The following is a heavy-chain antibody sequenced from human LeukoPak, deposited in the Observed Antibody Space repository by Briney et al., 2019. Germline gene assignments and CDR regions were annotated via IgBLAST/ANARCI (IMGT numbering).Heavy chain of an antibody. CDR1: GGSFSGHY. D-gene: IGHD3-16*01. V-gene: IGHV4-34*01. CDR3: ARGLRRRSFGDY. Sequence: SETLSLTCAVYGGSFSGHYWSWVRQPPGKGLEWIGEINHSGSTNYNPSFTSRVTISVDTSKNQFSLKLSSVTAADTAVYYCARGLRRRSFGDYWGQGTLVTGSS. CDR2: INHSGST. J-gene: IGHJ4*02.